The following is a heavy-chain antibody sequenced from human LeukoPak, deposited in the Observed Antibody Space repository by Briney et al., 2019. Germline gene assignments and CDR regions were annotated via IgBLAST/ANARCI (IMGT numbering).Heavy chain of an antibody. Sequence: GGSLRLSCAASGFTFSSYAMSWVRQAPGKGLEWVSAISGSGGSTYYADSVKGRFTISRDNSKNTLYLQMNSLRAEDTAVYYCAKDQFRLLSYYYYYGMDVWGQGTTVTVSS. CDR1: GFTFSSYA. J-gene: IGHJ6*02. D-gene: IGHD3-16*01. CDR2: ISGSGGST. V-gene: IGHV3-23*01. CDR3: AKDQFRLLSYYYYYGMDV.